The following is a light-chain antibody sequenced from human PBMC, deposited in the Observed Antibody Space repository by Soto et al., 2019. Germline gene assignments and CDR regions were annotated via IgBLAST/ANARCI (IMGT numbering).Light chain of an antibody. Sequence: EIVSTQSPATLSLSTGERATLSCRASPSVTNYLAWYQQKPGQPPRLLIYDASKRATGTPARFSGSGSGTDFTLTISSLQPEDFATYYCQQSYNIPRTFGQGTRLEI. V-gene: IGKV3-11*01. CDR1: PSVTNY. J-gene: IGKJ5*01. CDR2: DAS. CDR3: QQSYNIPRT.